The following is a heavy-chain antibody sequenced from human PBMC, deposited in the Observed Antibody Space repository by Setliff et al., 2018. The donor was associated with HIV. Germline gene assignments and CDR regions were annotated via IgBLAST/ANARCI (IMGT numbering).Heavy chain of an antibody. CDR3: ASSDGSGTLRISRY. CDR2: ISSSSSYI. V-gene: IGHV3-21*01. Sequence: LSLTCTVSGGSISSSSYYWGWIRQPPGKGLEWVSSISSSSSYIYYADSVKGRFTISRDNSKDTLYLQMGSLRTEDMAMYYCASSDGSGTLRISRYWGQGTLVTVSS. J-gene: IGHJ4*02. CDR1: GGSISSSS. D-gene: IGHD3-10*01.